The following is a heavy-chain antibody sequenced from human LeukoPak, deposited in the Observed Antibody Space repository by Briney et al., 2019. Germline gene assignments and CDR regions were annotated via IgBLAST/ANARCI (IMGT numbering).Heavy chain of an antibody. CDR1: GFTFSNYA. J-gene: IGHJ4*02. V-gene: IGHV3-23*01. D-gene: IGHD6-6*01. Sequence: GGSLRLSCAASGFTFSNYAMSWVRQAPGKGLEWVSAITGSGGNTYYADSVKGRFTISRDNSKNTLYLQMNSLRAEDTAVYYCARDPYSSSPFFDYWGQGTLVTVSS. CDR3: ARDPYSSSPFFDY. CDR2: ITGSGGNT.